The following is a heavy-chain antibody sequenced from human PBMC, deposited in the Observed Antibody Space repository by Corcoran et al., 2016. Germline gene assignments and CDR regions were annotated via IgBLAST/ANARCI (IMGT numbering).Heavy chain of an antibody. V-gene: IGHV4-34*01. J-gene: IGHJ4*02. D-gene: IGHD3-22*01. CDR1: GGSFSGYY. CDR2: ITHSGST. Sequence: QVQLQQWGAGLLKPSETLSLTCAVYGGSFSGYYWTWIRQPPGKGLEWIGEITHSGSTNYNPSLKSRVTISLDTSKNQFSLKLSSVTAADTAVYYCARGQGAGPGWDYYDGSGDWYWGQGTLVTVSS. CDR3: ARGQGAGPGWDYYDGSGDWY.